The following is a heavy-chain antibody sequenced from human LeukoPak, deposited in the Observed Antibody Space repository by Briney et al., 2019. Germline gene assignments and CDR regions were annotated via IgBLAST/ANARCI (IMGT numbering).Heavy chain of an antibody. V-gene: IGHV4-30-2*04. CDR2: IYHSGST. J-gene: IGHJ5*02. D-gene: IGHD3-16*01. Sequence: XSXIRQPPGKGLEWIGYIYHSGSTYYNPSLKSRVTISVDTSKNQFSLKLNSVTAADTAVYYCTRHYGPWGQGTLVTVSS. CDR3: TRHYGP.